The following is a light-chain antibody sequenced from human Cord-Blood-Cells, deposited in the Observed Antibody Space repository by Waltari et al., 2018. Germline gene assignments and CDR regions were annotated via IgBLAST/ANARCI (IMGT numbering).Light chain of an antibody. V-gene: IGLV1-47*01. CDR2: RNN. Sequence: QSVLTQPPSASGTPGQRVTLSCSGSSSNIGSNYVYWYQQHPGTAPKLLIYRNNQRPSGVPDRFSGSKSGTSASLAISGLRSEDEADYYCAAWDDSLSGWVFGGGTKLTVL. CDR1: SSNIGSNY. CDR3: AAWDDSLSGWV. J-gene: IGLJ3*02.